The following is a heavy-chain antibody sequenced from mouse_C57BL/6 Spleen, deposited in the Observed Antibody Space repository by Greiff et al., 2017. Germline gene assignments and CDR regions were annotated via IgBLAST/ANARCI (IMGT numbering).Heavy chain of an antibody. CDR3: ARGENYGSSYDFDY. CDR2: IYPGNGDT. J-gene: IGHJ2*01. D-gene: IGHD1-1*01. V-gene: IGHV1-12*01. Sequence: QVQLQQSGAELVRPGASVKMSCEASGYTFTSYNMHWVKQTPRQGLEWIGAIYPGNGDTSYNQKFKGKATLTVDKSSSTAYMQLSSLTSEDSAVYFCARGENYGSSYDFDYWGQGTTLTVSS. CDR1: GYTFTSYN.